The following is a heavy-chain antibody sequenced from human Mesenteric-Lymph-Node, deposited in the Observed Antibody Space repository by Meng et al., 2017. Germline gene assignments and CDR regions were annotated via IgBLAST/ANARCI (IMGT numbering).Heavy chain of an antibody. J-gene: IGHJ4*02. CDR2: INAGNGNT. D-gene: IGHD3-10*01. V-gene: IGHV1-3*01. Sequence: QVQLVKSGAEVKKPGASVKVSCKASGYTFTSYAMHWVRQAPGQRLEWMGWINAGNGNTKYSQKFQGRVTITRDTSASTAYMELRNLRSDDTGVYYCAKGTPGRRYAENWGQGTLVTVSS. CDR1: GYTFTSYA. CDR3: AKGTPGRRYAEN.